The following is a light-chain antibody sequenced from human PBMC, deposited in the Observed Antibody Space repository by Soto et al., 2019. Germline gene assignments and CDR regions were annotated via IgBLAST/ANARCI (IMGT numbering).Light chain of an antibody. CDR3: SSYTSSSTYV. J-gene: IGLJ1*01. CDR1: GSDVGGYDY. V-gene: IGLV2-14*01. Sequence: SFLTQPASVSGSPGQSITISCTGTGSDVGGYDYVSWYQHHPGKAPKVMIYEVTNRPSGVSNRFSGSKSGNTASLTISGLLAEDEADYYCSSYTSSSTYVFGTGTKVTVL. CDR2: EVT.